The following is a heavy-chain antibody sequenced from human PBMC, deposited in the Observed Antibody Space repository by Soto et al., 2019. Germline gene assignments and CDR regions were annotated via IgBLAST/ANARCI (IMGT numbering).Heavy chain of an antibody. V-gene: IGHV3-23*01. D-gene: IGHD3-22*01. CDR2: ISGSGGST. Sequence: GGSLILSCAASGFTFSSYAMSWVRQAPGKGLEWVSAISGSGGSTYYADSVKGRFTISRDNSKNTLYLQMNSLRAEDTAVYYCAKPPAGIVVAPNWFDPWGQGTLVTVSS. CDR3: AKPPAGIVVAPNWFDP. CDR1: GFTFSSYA. J-gene: IGHJ5*02.